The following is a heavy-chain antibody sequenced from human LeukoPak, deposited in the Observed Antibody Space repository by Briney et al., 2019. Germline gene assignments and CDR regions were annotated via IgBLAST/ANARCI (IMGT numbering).Heavy chain of an antibody. J-gene: IGHJ4*02. CDR1: GGPISSYY. V-gene: IGHV4-4*07. D-gene: IGHD3-10*01. CDR2: IYTSGST. CDR3: ARDRGPPPYFDY. Sequence: PSDTLSLTCTVSGGPISSYYGSWLRQPGGEALEWIGRIYTSGSTNYNPPLKSRVTMSVDTSKNQFSLKLSSVTAADTAVYYCARDRGPPPYFDYWGQGTLVTVSS.